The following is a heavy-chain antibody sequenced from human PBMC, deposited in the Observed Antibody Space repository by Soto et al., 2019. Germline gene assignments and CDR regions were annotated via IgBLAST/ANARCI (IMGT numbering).Heavy chain of an antibody. V-gene: IGHV3-30-3*01. D-gene: IGHD3-3*01. J-gene: IGHJ6*02. Sequence: GGSLRLSCAASGFTFSSYAMHWVRQAPGKGLEWVAVISYDGSNKYYADSVKGRFTISRDNSKNTLYLQMNSLRAEDTAVYYCAREGGELIFTIFGTGMDVLGQGTTVTVSS. CDR1: GFTFSSYA. CDR2: ISYDGSNK. CDR3: AREGGELIFTIFGTGMDV.